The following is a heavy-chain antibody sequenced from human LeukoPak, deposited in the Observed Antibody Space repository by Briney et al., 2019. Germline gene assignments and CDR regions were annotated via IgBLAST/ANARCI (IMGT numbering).Heavy chain of an antibody. CDR1: GNTFRSYA. J-gene: IGHJ4*02. CDR2: MNPNSGNT. CDR3: ARESDDSSGPMGF. Sequence: GASVKVSCKASGNTFRSYAINWVRQATGQGLEWMGWMNPNSGNTGYAQKFQGRVTMTRNTSISTAYMELSSLRSEDTAVYYCARESDDSSGPMGFWGQGTLVTVSS. V-gene: IGHV1-8*02. D-gene: IGHD3-22*01.